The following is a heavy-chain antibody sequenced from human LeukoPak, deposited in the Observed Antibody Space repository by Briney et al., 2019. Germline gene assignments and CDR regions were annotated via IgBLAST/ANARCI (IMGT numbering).Heavy chain of an antibody. D-gene: IGHD1-14*01. Sequence: PGGSLRLSCTASGLTFSTSGFNWVRQAPGKGLEWVASICPTGSDRYHADSIKGRFPISRDNANNFLYLQMNSLRAEDTAVYYCATETNGRHYDYWGQGTLLTVSS. J-gene: IGHJ4*02. CDR3: ATETNGRHYDY. CDR2: ICPTGSDR. CDR1: GLTFSTSG. V-gene: IGHV3-21*06.